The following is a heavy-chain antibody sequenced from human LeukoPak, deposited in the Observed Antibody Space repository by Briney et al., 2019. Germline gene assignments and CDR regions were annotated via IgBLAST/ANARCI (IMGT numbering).Heavy chain of an antibody. Sequence: ASVKVSCEASGYTFTSYAMHWVRQAPGQRLEWMGWINAGNGNTKYSQKFQGRVTITRDTSASTAYMELSSLRSEDTAVHYCARDISGDGYNWLVYWGQGTLVTVSS. CDR3: ARDISGDGYNWLVY. V-gene: IGHV1-3*01. CDR2: INAGNGNT. J-gene: IGHJ4*02. CDR1: GYTFTSYA. D-gene: IGHD5-24*01.